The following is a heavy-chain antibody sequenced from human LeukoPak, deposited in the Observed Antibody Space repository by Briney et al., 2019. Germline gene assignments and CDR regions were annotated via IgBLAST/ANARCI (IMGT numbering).Heavy chain of an antibody. CDR1: GGSISSSSYY. Sequence: SETLSLTCTVSGGSISSSSYYWGWIRQPPGKGLEWIGSIYHSGSTYYNPSLKSRVTISVDTSKNQFSLKLSSVTAADTAVYYCARLRGFFDYWGQGTLVTVSS. V-gene: IGHV4-39*01. CDR3: ARLRGFFDY. J-gene: IGHJ4*02. CDR2: IYHSGST.